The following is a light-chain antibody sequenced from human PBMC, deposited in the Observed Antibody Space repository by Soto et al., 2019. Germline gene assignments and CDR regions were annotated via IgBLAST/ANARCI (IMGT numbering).Light chain of an antibody. Sequence: QSALPQPASVSGSPGQSITISCTGTSSDVGGYNYVSWYQQHPGKAPKLMIYDVSKRPSGVSNRFSGSKSGNTASLTISGLQAEDEADYYCSSYTSSSTSYVFGTGTKVTVL. CDR2: DVS. V-gene: IGLV2-14*01. CDR1: SSDVGGYNY. CDR3: SSYTSSSTSYV. J-gene: IGLJ1*01.